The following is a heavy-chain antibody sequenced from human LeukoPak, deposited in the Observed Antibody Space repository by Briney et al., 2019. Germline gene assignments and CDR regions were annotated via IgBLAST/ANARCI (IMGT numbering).Heavy chain of an antibody. CDR1: GYTFTGYY. CDR2: INPNSGGT. Sequence: ASVKVSCKASGYTFTGYYMHWVRQAPGQGLEWMGWINPNSGGTNYAQKFQGRVTMTRDTSISTAYMELSRLRSDDTAVYYCARGPRHSVVVTATTLIYYWGQGTLVTVSS. D-gene: IGHD2-21*02. V-gene: IGHV1-2*02. CDR3: ARGPRHSVVVTATTLIYY. J-gene: IGHJ4*02.